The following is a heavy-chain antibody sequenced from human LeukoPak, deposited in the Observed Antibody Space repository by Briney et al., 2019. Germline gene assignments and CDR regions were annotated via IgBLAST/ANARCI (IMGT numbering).Heavy chain of an antibody. CDR1: GYSFTSYW. CDR3: ARQEYCGGGSCYTWFDP. V-gene: IGHV5-51*01. CDR2: IYPADSDI. J-gene: IGHJ5*02. D-gene: IGHD2-15*01. Sequence: GESLKISCKGSGYSFTSYWIGWVRQMPGKGLEWMGIIYPADSDIRYSPSFQGQVTISADKSISTVYLQWSSLKASDTAMYYCARQEYCGGGSCYTWFDPWGQGTLVTVSS.